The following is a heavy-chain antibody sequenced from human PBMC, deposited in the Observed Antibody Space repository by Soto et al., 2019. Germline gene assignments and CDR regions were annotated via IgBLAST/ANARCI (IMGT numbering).Heavy chain of an antibody. J-gene: IGHJ5*02. CDR2: INHSGST. V-gene: IGHV4-34*01. CDR1: GGSFSGYY. CDR3: ARKSYIVATINWFDP. D-gene: IGHD5-12*01. Sequence: SETLSLTCAVYGGSFSGYYWSWIRQPPGKGLEWIGEINHSGSTNYNPSLKSRVTISVDTSKNQFSLKLSSVTAADAAVYYCARKSYIVATINWFDPWGQGTLVTVSS.